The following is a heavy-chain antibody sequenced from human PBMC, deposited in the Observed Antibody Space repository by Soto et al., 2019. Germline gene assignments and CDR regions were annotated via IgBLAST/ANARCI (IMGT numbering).Heavy chain of an antibody. CDR1: GCSISSDGDYYR. CDR2: IYDSGSP. Sequence: SETLSLTCTVSGCSISSDGDYYRWSWIRQHPGKGQEWIGYIYDSGSPYYPPSLESRVTVSVDTSKNQFSLKLSSLTAADTAVYYCARVRENYFDSWGQG. J-gene: IGHJ4*02. V-gene: IGHV4-31*03. CDR3: ARVRENYFDS.